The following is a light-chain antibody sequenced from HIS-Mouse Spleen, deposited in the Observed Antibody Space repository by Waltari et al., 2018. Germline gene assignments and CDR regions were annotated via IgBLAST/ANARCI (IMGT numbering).Light chain of an antibody. CDR1: SRDGRSDNI. CDR2: EGS. CDR3: CSYAGSSNVV. Sequence: QSALTNPASVSGSPGQSTPISCPGTSRDGRSDNIVSWYQQHPGKAPKLMIYEGSKRPSGVSNRFSGSKSGNTASLTISGLQAEDEADYYCCSYAGSSNVVFGGGTKLTVL. J-gene: IGLJ2*01. V-gene: IGLV2-23*01.